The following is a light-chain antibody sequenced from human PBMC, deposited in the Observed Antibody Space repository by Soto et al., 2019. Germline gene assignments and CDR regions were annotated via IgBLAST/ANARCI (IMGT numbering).Light chain of an antibody. CDR2: AAS. Sequence: DIQMTQSPSTLSASVGDRVTITCRASENINTWLAWYQQKPGKAPKLLIYAASSLEGGVPSRFSGSGSGTEFTLTISSLHPDDFATYYCQQYNNSYAFGQGTNLEIK. J-gene: IGKJ2*01. CDR3: QQYNNSYA. CDR1: ENINTW. V-gene: IGKV1-5*01.